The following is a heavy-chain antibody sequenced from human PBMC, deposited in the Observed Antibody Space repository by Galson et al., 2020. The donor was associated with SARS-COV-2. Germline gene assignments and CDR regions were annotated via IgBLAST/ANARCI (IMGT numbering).Heavy chain of an antibody. J-gene: IGHJ4*02. V-gene: IGHV3-7*01. CDR2: IKQDGSEK. CDR1: GFTFSSYW. D-gene: IGHD3-22*01. Sequence: GESLKISCAASGFTFSSYWMSWVRQAPGKGLEWVANIKQDGSEKYYVDSVKGRFTISRDNAKNSLYLQMNSLRAEDTAVYYCARDLRRYYYDSSGYYFYYWGQGTLVTVSS. CDR3: ARDLRRYYYDSSGYYFYY.